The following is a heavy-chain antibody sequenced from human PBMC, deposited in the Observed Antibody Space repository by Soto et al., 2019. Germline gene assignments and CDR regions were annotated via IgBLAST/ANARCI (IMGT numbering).Heavy chain of an antibody. D-gene: IGHD4-17*01. Sequence: QMKLVESGGGVVQPVTSLRLSCVASGFTFIAFGMHCVRQAPGKGLEWVAISSYGGSNKYYGDSVHGRFTISRDNSRDTLYLQMKSLRDEDTAVYYCAEGPIRSLDYGDYAGYSYGMDVWGQGTTVTVSS. CDR3: AEGPIRSLDYGDYAGYSYGMDV. CDR2: SSYGGSNK. J-gene: IGHJ6*02. CDR1: GFTFIAFG. V-gene: IGHV3-30*18.